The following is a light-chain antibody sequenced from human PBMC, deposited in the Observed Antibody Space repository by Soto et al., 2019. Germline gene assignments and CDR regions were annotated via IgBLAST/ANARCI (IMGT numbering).Light chain of an antibody. CDR3: SSYGGRNNYV. V-gene: IGLV2-14*01. CDR1: SSDVGGYNY. CDR2: EVS. J-gene: IGLJ1*01. Sequence: ALTQPASVSGSPGQSITISCTGTSSDVGGYNYVSWYQQHPGKAPKLMIYEVSNRPSGVSNRFSGSKSGNTASLTISGLQAEDEADYYCSSYGGRNNYVFGTGTKVTVL.